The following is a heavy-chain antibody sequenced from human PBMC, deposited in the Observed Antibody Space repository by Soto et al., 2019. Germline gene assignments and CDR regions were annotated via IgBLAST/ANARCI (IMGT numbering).Heavy chain of an antibody. V-gene: IGHV1-3*01. Sequence: AASVKVSCKASGITFTTYAIHWVRQAPGQGLEWMGWINAGNGNTRYSQKFQGRVTLTSDTSASTAYMDLSSLTSEDTAIYYCARAISGYVTWGQGTLVTVSS. D-gene: IGHD3-22*01. CDR2: INAGNGNT. CDR1: GITFTTYA. J-gene: IGHJ5*02. CDR3: ARAISGYVT.